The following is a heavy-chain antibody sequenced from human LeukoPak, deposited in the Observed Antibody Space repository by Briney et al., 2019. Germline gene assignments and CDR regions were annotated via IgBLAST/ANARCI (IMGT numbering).Heavy chain of an antibody. D-gene: IGHD3-16*01. V-gene: IGHV3-7*01. CDR3: AREGWGGFDY. CDR1: GFTFSGFW. CDR2: IKQDGSKK. J-gene: IGHJ4*02. Sequence: GGSLRLSCAASGFTFSGFWMSWVRQSPGKGLEWVANIKQDGSKKEYVDSVKGRFTISRDNAKNSLYLQMDSLRADDTAMYYCAREGWGGFDYWGQGTLVTVSS.